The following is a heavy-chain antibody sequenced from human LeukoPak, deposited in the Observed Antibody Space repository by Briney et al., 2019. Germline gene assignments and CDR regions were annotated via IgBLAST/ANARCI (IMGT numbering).Heavy chain of an antibody. Sequence: SETLSLTCTVSGGSISSYYWSWIRQPPGKGLEWIGYIYYSGSTNYNPSLKSRVTISVDTSKNQFSLKLSSVTAADTAVYYCARVGAVARFDPWGQGTLVTVSS. J-gene: IGHJ5*02. CDR2: IYYSGST. V-gene: IGHV4-59*01. CDR3: ARVGAVARFDP. CDR1: GGSISSYY. D-gene: IGHD6-19*01.